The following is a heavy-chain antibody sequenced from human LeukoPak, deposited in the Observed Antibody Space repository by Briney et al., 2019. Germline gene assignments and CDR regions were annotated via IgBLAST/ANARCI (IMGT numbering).Heavy chain of an antibody. Sequence: GGSLRLSCAASGFTFSSYAMHWVRQAPGNGLEWVAVISYDGSNKYYADSVKGRFTISRDNSKNTLYLQMNSLRAEDTAVYYCARVRDLEWLKRGSGDYWGQGTLVTVSS. CDR3: ARVRDLEWLKRGSGDY. J-gene: IGHJ4*02. CDR1: GFTFSSYA. D-gene: IGHD3-3*01. CDR2: ISYDGSNK. V-gene: IGHV3-30-3*01.